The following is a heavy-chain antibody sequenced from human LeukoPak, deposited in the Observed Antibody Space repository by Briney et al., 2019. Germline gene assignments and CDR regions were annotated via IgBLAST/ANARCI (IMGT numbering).Heavy chain of an antibody. CDR3: AKDHSVTWDYFDH. Sequence: GGSLRLSCAASGFTFSSYAMSWVRQAPGKGLEWVSTISGSGGSTDYADSVKGRFTISRDNSKNALYLQMNSMRAEGTAEYYCAKDHSVTWDYFDHWGQGTLVTVSS. V-gene: IGHV3-23*01. D-gene: IGHD2-21*02. CDR1: GFTFSSYA. J-gene: IGHJ4*02. CDR2: ISGSGGST.